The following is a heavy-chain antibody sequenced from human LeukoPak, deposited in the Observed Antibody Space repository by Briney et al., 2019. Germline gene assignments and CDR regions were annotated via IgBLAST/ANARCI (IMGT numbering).Heavy chain of an antibody. J-gene: IGHJ4*02. CDR1: GFTFSNYS. Sequence: NPGGSLRLSCAASGFTFSNYSMNWVRQAPGKGLEWVSSISSNSRYTYYADSVKGRFTISRDNAKSSLYLQMNSLRADDTAVYYCARVAEAAAFDYWGQGTLVTVSS. CDR3: ARVAEAAAFDY. D-gene: IGHD6-13*01. V-gene: IGHV3-21*01. CDR2: ISSNSRYT.